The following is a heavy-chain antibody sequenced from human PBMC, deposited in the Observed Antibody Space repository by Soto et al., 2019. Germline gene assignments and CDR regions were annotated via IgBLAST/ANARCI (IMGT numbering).Heavy chain of an antibody. CDR1: GYTFTSYD. CDR3: ARGRSSSRVPYD. D-gene: IGHD6-6*01. Sequence: ASVKVSCKASGYTFTSYDINWVRQATGQGLEWMGWMNPNSGNTGYAQKFQGRVTMTRNTSISTAYMELSSLRSEDTAVYYCARGRSSSRVPYDWGQGTLVTVSS. CDR2: MNPNSGNT. J-gene: IGHJ4*02. V-gene: IGHV1-8*01.